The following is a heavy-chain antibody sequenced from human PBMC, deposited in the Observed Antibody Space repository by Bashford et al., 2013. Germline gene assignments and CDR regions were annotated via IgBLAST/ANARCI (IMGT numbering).Heavy chain of an antibody. Sequence: SVKVSCKASGYTLTDYYMHWLRLSPGQGLEWMGWIYPKTGASKSAQKFQGRFTMTRETAISTIYMDLSGLRSDDTAIYFCATNYCDGDCYEMDVWGQGTTVTVSS. CDR2: IYPKTGAS. CDR1: GYTLTDYY. CDR3: ATNYCDGDCYEMDV. J-gene: IGHJ6*02. D-gene: IGHD2-21*02. V-gene: IGHV1-2*02.